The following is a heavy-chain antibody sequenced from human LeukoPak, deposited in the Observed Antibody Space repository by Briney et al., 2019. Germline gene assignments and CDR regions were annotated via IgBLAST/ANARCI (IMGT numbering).Heavy chain of an antibody. V-gene: IGHV4-34*01. D-gene: IGHD3-16*01. Sequence: SETLSLTCAVYGGSFSGYYWSWIRQPPGKGLEWIGEINHSGSTNYNPSLTSRVTISVDTSKNQFSLKLSSVTAADTAVYYCARDSMITFGGAGFDYWGQGTLVTVSS. CDR1: GGSFSGYY. CDR2: INHSGST. J-gene: IGHJ4*02. CDR3: ARDSMITFGGAGFDY.